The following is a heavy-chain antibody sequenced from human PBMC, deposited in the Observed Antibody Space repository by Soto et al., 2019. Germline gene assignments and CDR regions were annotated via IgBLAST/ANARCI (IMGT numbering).Heavy chain of an antibody. CDR1: GFTFSSYS. CDR3: ATSPSSKPAAIPYYYMDV. J-gene: IGHJ6*03. V-gene: IGHV3-48*01. CDR2: ISSSSSTI. D-gene: IGHD2-2*01. Sequence: VQLVESGGGLVQPGGSLRLSCAASGFTFSSYSMNWVRQAPGKGLEWVSYISSSSSTIYYADSVKGRFTISRDNAKNSLYLQMNSLRAEDTAVYYCATSPSSKPAAIPYYYMDVWGKGTTVTVSS.